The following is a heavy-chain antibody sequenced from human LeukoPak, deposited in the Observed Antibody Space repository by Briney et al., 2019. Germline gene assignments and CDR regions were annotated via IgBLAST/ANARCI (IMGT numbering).Heavy chain of an antibody. V-gene: IGHV1-46*01. CDR3: ARDSERGYSYGQSDY. D-gene: IGHD5-18*01. J-gene: IGHJ4*02. CDR1: GYTFTSYY. CDR2: INPSGGGT. Sequence: GASVKVSCKASGYTFTSYYIHWVRLAPGQGLEWMGIINPSGGGTNYAQKFQGRVTITADKSTSTAYMELSSLRSEDTAVYYCARDSERGYSYGQSDYWGQGTLVTVSS.